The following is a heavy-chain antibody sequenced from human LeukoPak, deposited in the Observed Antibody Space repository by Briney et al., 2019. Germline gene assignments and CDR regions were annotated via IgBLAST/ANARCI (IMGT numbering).Heavy chain of an antibody. J-gene: IGHJ2*01. CDR2: IYYSGGT. Sequence: PSETLSLTCTVSGGSISSYYWSWVRQPPGKGLEWIGYIYYSGGTNYNPSLKSRVTISVDTSKNQFSLRLSSMTAADTAVYYCARVRYTSSWEFDLWGRGTLVTVSS. CDR1: GGSISSYY. CDR3: ARVRYTSSWEFDL. D-gene: IGHD6-13*01. V-gene: IGHV4-59*01.